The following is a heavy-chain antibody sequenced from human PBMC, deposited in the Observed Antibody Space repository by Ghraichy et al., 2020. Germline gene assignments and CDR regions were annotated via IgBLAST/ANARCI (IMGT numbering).Heavy chain of an antibody. Sequence: LSLPCAASGFTFSDYYMSWIRQAPGKGLEWVSYISSSGSTIYYADSVKGRFTISRDNAKNSLYLQMNSLRAEDTAVYYCARERYSYGSRAVDYWGQGTLVTVSS. CDR2: ISSSGSTI. D-gene: IGHD5-18*01. CDR1: GFTFSDYY. V-gene: IGHV3-11*04. CDR3: ARERYSYGSRAVDY. J-gene: IGHJ4*02.